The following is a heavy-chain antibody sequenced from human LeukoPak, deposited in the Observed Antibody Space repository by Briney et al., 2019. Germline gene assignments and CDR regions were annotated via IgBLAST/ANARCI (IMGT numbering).Heavy chain of an antibody. V-gene: IGHV1-2*02. Sequence: ASVKVSCKASGYTFTGYYMHWVRQAPGQGLEWMGWINPNSGGTNYAQKFQGRVTMTRDTSISTAYMELSRLRSDDTAVHYCARDRIAVAPLGGMDVWGQGTTVTVSS. CDR2: INPNSGGT. CDR3: ARDRIAVAPLGGMDV. J-gene: IGHJ6*02. D-gene: IGHD6-19*01. CDR1: GYTFTGYY.